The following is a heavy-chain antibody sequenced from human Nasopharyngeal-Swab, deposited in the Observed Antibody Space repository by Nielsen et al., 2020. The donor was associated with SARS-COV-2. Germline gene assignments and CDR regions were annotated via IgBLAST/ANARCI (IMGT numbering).Heavy chain of an antibody. V-gene: IGHV3-21*01. CDR1: GFSITTYG. Sequence: GGSLRLSCAASGFSITTYGMTWVRQAPGKGLEWVSSIGRYGTDIFHADSVKGRFSVFRDAANKSIYLQMRSLRAEDTAVYYCARGTVFGVANGMDVWGQGTTVTVSS. CDR2: IGRYGTDI. D-gene: IGHD3-3*01. CDR3: ARGTVFGVANGMDV. J-gene: IGHJ6*02.